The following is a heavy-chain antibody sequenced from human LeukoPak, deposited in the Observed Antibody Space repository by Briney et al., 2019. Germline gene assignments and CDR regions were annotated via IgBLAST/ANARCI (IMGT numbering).Heavy chain of an antibody. V-gene: IGHV3-66*01. CDR1: GFTVSSNY. J-gene: IGHJ4*02. D-gene: IGHD5-24*01. Sequence: GRSLRLSCAASGFTVSSNYMNWVRQAPGRRLEWVSDIYSGGNTYYADSVKGRFTISRDSSKNTLYLQMNSLRGEDTAVYYCAIWLQSKAYFDHWGQGTLVTVSS. CDR3: AIWLQSKAYFDH. CDR2: IYSGGNT.